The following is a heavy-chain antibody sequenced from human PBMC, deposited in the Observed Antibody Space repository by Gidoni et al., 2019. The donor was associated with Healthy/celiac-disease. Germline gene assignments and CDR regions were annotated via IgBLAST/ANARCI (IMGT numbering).Heavy chain of an antibody. CDR3: ARGPRWSYEAFDI. CDR2: IYSGGST. J-gene: IGHJ3*02. V-gene: IGHV3-53*01. Sequence: EVQLVESGGGLIQPGGSLRLSCSAAGFTVSSNYMSWVRQAPGKGREWVSVIYSGGSTYYADAVKGRFTISRDNSKNTLYLQMNSLRAEDTAVYYCARGPRWSYEAFDIWGQGTMVTVSS. D-gene: IGHD1-26*01. CDR1: GFTVSSNY.